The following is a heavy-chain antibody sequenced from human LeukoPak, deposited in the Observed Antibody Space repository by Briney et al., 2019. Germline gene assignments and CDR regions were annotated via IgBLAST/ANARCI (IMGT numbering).Heavy chain of an antibody. CDR3: AKGGKWDVTPFDY. CDR2: IKQDESEK. Sequence: GGSLRLSCAASGFTFSDYWMSWVRQAPGKGLEWVANIKQDESEKYYVDSVKGRFTISRDNAKNSLYLQMNSLRAEDTAVYYCAKGGKWDVTPFDYWGQGTLVTVSS. D-gene: IGHD1-26*01. V-gene: IGHV3-7*01. J-gene: IGHJ4*02. CDR1: GFTFSDYW.